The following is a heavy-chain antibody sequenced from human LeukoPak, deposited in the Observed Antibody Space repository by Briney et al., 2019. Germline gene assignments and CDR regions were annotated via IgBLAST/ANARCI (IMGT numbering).Heavy chain of an antibody. J-gene: IGHJ4*02. CDR1: GFTFSNYW. D-gene: IGHD1-26*01. CDR2: VNGVGATT. V-gene: IGHV3-74*01. Sequence: GGSLRLSRAASGFTFSNYWMHWVRQAPGRGLVWVSRVNGVGATTDYADSVKGGFPISRDIAKNTLYLQMNSLRAEETAVYYCVREGVGATFDYWGQGTLVTVSS. CDR3: VREGVGATFDY.